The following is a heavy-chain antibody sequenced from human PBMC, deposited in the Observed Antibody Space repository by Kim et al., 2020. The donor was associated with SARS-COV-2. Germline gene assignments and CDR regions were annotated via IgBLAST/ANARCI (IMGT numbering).Heavy chain of an antibody. CDR2: IYYSGST. CDR1: GGSISSYY. V-gene: IGHV4-59*01. CDR3: ARIYGSGSYGLLSTYWYFDR. Sequence: SETLSLTCTVSGGSISSYYWSWIRQPPGKGQEWIGYIYYSGSTNYNPSLKSRVTISVDTSKNQFSLKLSSVTAADTAVYYCARIYGSGSYGLLSTYWYFDRWGRGTLVTVSS. J-gene: IGHJ2*01. D-gene: IGHD3-10*01.